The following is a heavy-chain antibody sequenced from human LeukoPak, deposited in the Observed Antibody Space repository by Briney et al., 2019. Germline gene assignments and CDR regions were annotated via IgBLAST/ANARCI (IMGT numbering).Heavy chain of an antibody. V-gene: IGHV1-18*01. Sequence: GASVKVSCKASGYTFTSYAMHWVRQAPGQRLEWMGWISAYNGNTNYAQKLQGRVTMTTDTSTSTAYMELRSLRSDDTAVYYCARQGDFWSGSLIDYWGQGTLVTVSS. CDR3: ARQGDFWSGSLIDY. CDR1: GYTFTSYA. CDR2: ISAYNGNT. J-gene: IGHJ4*02. D-gene: IGHD3-3*01.